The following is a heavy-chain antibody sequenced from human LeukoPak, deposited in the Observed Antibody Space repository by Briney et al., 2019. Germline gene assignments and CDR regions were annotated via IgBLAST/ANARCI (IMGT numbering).Heavy chain of an antibody. D-gene: IGHD2-15*01. J-gene: IGHJ4*02. CDR3: AKVPPRYCSGGSCYVVDY. Sequence: QPGGSLRLSCAASGFTFSSYAMSWVRQAPGKGLEWVSAISGSGGSTYYADSVKGRFTISRDNSKNTLYLQMNSLRAEDTAVYYCAKVPPRYCSGGSCYVVDYWGQGTLVTVSS. V-gene: IGHV3-23*01. CDR1: GFTFSSYA. CDR2: ISGSGGST.